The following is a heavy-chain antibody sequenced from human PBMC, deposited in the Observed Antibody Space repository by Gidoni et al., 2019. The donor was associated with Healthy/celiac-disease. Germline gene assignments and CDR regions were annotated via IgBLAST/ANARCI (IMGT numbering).Heavy chain of an antibody. Sequence: QVQLQESGPGLVKPSETLSLTCTVSGGSIRSYYWHWIRQPPGKGLEWIGYIYYSGSTNYNPSLKSRVTISVDTSKNQFSLKLSSVTAADTAVYYCARDPGTYYYDNSGYNNWFDPWGQGTLVTVSS. V-gene: IGHV4-59*01. CDR3: ARDPGTYYYDNSGYNNWFDP. J-gene: IGHJ5*02. CDR2: IYYSGST. D-gene: IGHD3-22*01. CDR1: GGSIRSYY.